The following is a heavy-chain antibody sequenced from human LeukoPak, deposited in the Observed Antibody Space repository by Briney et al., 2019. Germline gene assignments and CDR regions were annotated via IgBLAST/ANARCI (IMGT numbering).Heavy chain of an antibody. CDR3: ARVHCCSGGSCPDAFDI. Sequence: SETLSLTCTVSGGSISSYYWSWIRQPPGKGLEWIGYIYYSGSTNYNPSLKSRVTISVDTSKNQFSLKLSSVTAADTAVYYCARVHCCSGGSCPDAFDIWGQGTMVTVTS. V-gene: IGHV4-59*01. CDR2: IYYSGST. CDR1: GGSISSYY. D-gene: IGHD2-15*01. J-gene: IGHJ3*02.